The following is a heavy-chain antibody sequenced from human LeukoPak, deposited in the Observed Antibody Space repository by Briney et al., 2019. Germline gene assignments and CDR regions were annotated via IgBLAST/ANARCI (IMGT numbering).Heavy chain of an antibody. CDR3: ARQAYCGADCYSLDF. CDR2: IYTSGST. V-gene: IGHV4-4*09. Sequence: SETLSLTCTVSGGSISIYSWSWIRQPPGKGLEWLGYIYTSGSTNYNPSLQSRVTISVDTSRSQFSLELTSVTAADTAVYYCARQAYCGADCYSLDFWGQGTLVTVSS. J-gene: IGHJ4*02. CDR1: GGSISIYS. D-gene: IGHD2-21*02.